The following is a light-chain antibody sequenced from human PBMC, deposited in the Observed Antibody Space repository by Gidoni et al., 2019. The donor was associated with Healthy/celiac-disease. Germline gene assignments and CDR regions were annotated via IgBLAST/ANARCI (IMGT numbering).Light chain of an antibody. J-gene: IGLJ2*01. CDR1: SSEVGGYNY. CDR3: SSYTSSSTLVV. Sequence: QSALTQPASGSGSPGQSITISCTGTSSEVGGYNYVSWYQQHPGKAPKLMIYEVSNRPSGVSNRFSGSKSGNTSSLTISGLQAEDEADYYCSSYTSSSTLVVFGGGTKLTVL. CDR2: EVS. V-gene: IGLV2-14*01.